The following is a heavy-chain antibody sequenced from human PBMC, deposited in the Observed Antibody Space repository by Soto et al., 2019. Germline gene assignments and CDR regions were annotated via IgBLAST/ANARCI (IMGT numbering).Heavy chain of an antibody. V-gene: IGHV1-69*13. CDR1: GGTFSSYA. J-gene: IGHJ4*02. D-gene: IGHD6-19*01. CDR3: ARGSQQWLVRDYFDY. CDR2: IIPIFGTA. Sequence: ASVKVSCKASGGTFSSYAISWVRQAPGQGLEWMGGIIPIFGTANYAQKFQGRVTITADESTSTAYMELSSLRSEDTAVYYCARGSQQWLVRDYFDYWGQGTLVTVSS.